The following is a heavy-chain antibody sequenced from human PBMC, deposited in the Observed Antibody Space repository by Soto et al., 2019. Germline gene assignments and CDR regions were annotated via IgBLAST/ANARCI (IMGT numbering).Heavy chain of an antibody. CDR1: GGSFSGYY. J-gene: IGHJ3*02. Sequence: SETLSLTCAVYGGSFSGYYWSWIRQPPGKGLEWIGEINHSGSTNYNPSLKSRVTISVDTSKNQFSLKLSSVTAADTAVYYCARGPKDIVVVVAATPGTDNAFDIWGQGTMVTVS. D-gene: IGHD2-15*01. CDR3: ARGPKDIVVVVAATPGTDNAFDI. CDR2: INHSGST. V-gene: IGHV4-34*01.